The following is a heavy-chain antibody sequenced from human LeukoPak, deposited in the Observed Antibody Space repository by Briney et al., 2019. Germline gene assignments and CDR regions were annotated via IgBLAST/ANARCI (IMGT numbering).Heavy chain of an antibody. CDR2: IYSGGTT. D-gene: IGHD5-18*01. J-gene: IGHJ4*02. CDR1: GFTVSTNC. Sequence: GGSLRLSCAASGFTVSTNCMTWVRQAPGKGLEWVSTIYSGGTTYYADSVMGRFTISRHNPRNTLYLQMNSLRAEDTAVYYCARVDTVMAYYFDLWGQGTLVTVSS. V-gene: IGHV3-53*04. CDR3: ARVDTVMAYYFDL.